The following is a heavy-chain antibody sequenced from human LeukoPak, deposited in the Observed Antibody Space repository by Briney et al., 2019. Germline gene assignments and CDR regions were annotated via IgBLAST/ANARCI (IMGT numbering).Heavy chain of an antibody. CDR2: INHNGNVN. CDR1: GFTFSSYW. D-gene: IGHD6-19*01. CDR3: ASGAVAGIFDY. Sequence: GGSLRLSCAASGFTFSSYWMNWARQAPGKGLEWVASINHNGNVNYYVDSVKGRFTISRDNAKNSLYLQMSNLRAEDTAVYYCASGAVAGIFDYWGQGTLVTVSS. J-gene: IGHJ4*02. V-gene: IGHV3-7*03.